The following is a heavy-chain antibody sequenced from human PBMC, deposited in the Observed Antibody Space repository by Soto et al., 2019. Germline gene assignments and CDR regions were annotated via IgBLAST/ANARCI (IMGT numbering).Heavy chain of an antibody. J-gene: IGHJ4*02. V-gene: IGHV1-69*12. CDR2: IIPIFGTA. D-gene: IGHD1-1*01. CDR1: GGTFSSYA. CDR3: ASLDPPTFAS. Sequence: QVQLVQSGAEVKKPGSSVKVSCKASGGTFSSYAISWVRQAPGQGLEWMGGIIPIFGTANYAQKFQGRVTITADESTTTAHGELSALRSEDPPVFSCASLDPPTFASWGQGTLVTVP.